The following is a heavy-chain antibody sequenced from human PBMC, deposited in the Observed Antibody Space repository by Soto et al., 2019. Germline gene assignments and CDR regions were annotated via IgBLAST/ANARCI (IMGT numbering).Heavy chain of an antibody. CDR1: GFTVSSNS. Sequence: GGSLRLSCAASGFTVSSNSMNWVRQAPGKGLEWVSYIGRSGSDIYYADSVKGRFTISRDNAKNSLFLQMNSLRAEDTAVYYCATVGYCSSTSCQTRYYYGMDVWGQGTTVTV. J-gene: IGHJ6*02. D-gene: IGHD2-2*03. CDR3: ATVGYCSSTSCQTRYYYGMDV. V-gene: IGHV3-11*01. CDR2: IGRSGSDI.